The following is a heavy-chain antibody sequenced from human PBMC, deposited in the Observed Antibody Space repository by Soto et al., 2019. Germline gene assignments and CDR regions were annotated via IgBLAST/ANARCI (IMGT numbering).Heavy chain of an antibody. CDR1: GFSLSTSGVG. CDR2: IYWNDDN. V-gene: IGHV2-5*01. Sequence: QITLKESGPTLVKPTQTLTLTCTFSGFSLSTSGVGVGWIRQPPGKALERLALIYWNDDNRYSPSLKSRLTITRDTAKSQVVRTRTNMDPVDTATYYCAHSRRNGWFQGNWFDPWGEGPLVTVSS. CDR3: AHSRRNGWFQGNWFDP. J-gene: IGHJ5*02. D-gene: IGHD6-19*01.